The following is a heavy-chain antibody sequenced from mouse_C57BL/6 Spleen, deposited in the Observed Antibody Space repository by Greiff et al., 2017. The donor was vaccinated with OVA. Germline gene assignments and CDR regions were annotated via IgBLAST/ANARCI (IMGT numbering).Heavy chain of an antibody. CDR2: INPNNGGT. CDR3: ARSEDYYGSSDY. D-gene: IGHD1-1*01. CDR1: GYTFTDYN. Sequence: EVQLQQSGPELVKPGASVKMSCKASGYTFTDYNMHWVKQSHGKSLEWIGYINPNNGGTSYNQKFKGKATLTVNKSSSTAYMELRSLTSEDSAVYYCARSEDYYGSSDYWGQGTTLTVSS. V-gene: IGHV1-22*01. J-gene: IGHJ2*01.